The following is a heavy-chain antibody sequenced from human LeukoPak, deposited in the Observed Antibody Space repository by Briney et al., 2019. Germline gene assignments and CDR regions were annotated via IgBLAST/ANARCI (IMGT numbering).Heavy chain of an antibody. CDR1: GGSISSYF. CDR3: ARDFYSGINDAFDI. V-gene: IGHV4-4*07. CDR2: IYTSGST. D-gene: IGHD1-1*01. Sequence: PLETLSLTSTVPGGSISSYFWSWIRQPAGKGLEWIGRIYTSGSTNYNPSLKSRVTMSVDTSKHKSSLNLSSVTAADTARFYIARDFYSGINDAFDIWGGGTMLSDSS. J-gene: IGHJ3*02.